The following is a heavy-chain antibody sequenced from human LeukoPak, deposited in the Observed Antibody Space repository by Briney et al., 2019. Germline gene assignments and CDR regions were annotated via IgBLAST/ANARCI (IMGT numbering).Heavy chain of an antibody. V-gene: IGHV4-39*01. CDR2: ISYSGRT. Sequence: SETLSLTCTVSGASIYSSDHYWAWIRQPPGKGLEFIGNISYSGRTNYNPFLKSRVTISVDTSNNRFSLMLSSVTAADTAVYYCASQGAGTVITDYWGQGILVTVSS. CDR3: ASQGAGTVITDY. D-gene: IGHD4-17*01. J-gene: IGHJ4*02. CDR1: GASIYSSDHY.